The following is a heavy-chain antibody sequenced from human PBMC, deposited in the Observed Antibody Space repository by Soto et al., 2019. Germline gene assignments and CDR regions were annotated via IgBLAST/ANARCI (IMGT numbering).Heavy chain of an antibody. J-gene: IGHJ3*01. CDR3: ARSLPGTYGAFDL. D-gene: IGHD1-7*01. CDR1: EFTFRSYW. V-gene: IGHV3-74*01. CDR2: ISGDGSST. Sequence: GGSLRLSCAASEFTFRSYWMHWVRQSPGKGLVWVSRISGDGSSTTYADSVRGRFTISRDNAKNTVYLQMDSLRAEDTAVYYYARSLPGTYGAFDLWGQGTMVTVSS.